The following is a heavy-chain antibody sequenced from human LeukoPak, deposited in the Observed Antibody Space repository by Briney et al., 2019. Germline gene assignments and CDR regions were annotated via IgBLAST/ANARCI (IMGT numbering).Heavy chain of an antibody. CDR3: ARDYGRGAFDP. J-gene: IGHJ5*02. CDR2: IYHSGST. Sequence: KPSETLSLTCAVSGGSISSGGYSWSWIRQPPGKGLEWIGYIYHSGSTYYNPSLKSRVTISVDRSKNQFSLKLSSVTAADTAVYYCARDYGRGAFDPWGQGTLVTVSS. CDR1: GGSISSGGYS. V-gene: IGHV4-30-2*01. D-gene: IGHD3-16*01.